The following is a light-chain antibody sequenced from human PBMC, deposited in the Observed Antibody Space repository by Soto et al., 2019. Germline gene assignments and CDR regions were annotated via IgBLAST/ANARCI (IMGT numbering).Light chain of an antibody. Sequence: DIQMTQSPSSLSASVGDRVTITCRASRNINNYLNWYQQKPGKAPNLLIYAASTLQSGVPSRFSGSGSGTDFTLTINSLQPEDFATYYCQQSYSTPYTFGQGTKLQIK. CDR3: QQSYSTPYT. J-gene: IGKJ2*01. CDR2: AAS. V-gene: IGKV1-39*01. CDR1: RNINNY.